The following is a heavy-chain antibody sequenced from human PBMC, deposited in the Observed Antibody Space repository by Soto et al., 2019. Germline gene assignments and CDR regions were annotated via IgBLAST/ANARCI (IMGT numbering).Heavy chain of an antibody. J-gene: IGHJ4*02. CDR2: MNQDGSEK. D-gene: IGHD7-27*01. CDR3: ARDNRGTFDY. CDR1: GFTFSGYS. V-gene: IGHV3-7*03. Sequence: GGSLRLSCAASGFTFSGYSVNWVRQAPGKGLEWVANMNQDGSEKYYEDSVKGRFTISRDNAKNSLSLQMNSLRAEDTAVYFCARDNRGTFDYWGQGALVTVSS.